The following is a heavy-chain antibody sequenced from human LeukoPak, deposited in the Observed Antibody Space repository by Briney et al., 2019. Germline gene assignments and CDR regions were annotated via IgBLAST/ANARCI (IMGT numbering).Heavy chain of an antibody. CDR3: ARGGYYNILTGFRSRILGFDY. D-gene: IGHD3-9*01. V-gene: IGHV3-23*01. Sequence: GGSLRLSCTVSGFSLSSYALSWVRRAPGKGLEWVSATSSSDAGKYYADSVRGRFTTSRDNSKNTLYLQMTSLRAEDTAVYYCARGGYYNILTGFRSRILGFDYWGQGTLVTVSS. CDR1: GFSLSSYA. CDR2: TSSSDAGK. J-gene: IGHJ4*02.